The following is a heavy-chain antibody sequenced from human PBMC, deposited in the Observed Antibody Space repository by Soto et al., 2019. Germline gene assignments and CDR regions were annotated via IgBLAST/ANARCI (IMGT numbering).Heavy chain of an antibody. V-gene: IGHV3-30*04. D-gene: IGHD3-10*01. CDR2: MSYDGSDK. Sequence: PGGSLRLSCAASALTFSNYTMHWVRQAPGKGLEWVALMSYDGSDKYYADAVKGRFTISRDNSKNTLYLKMDSLRVEDTALYYCAGRSGSSDYWGQGTLVTVSS. CDR3: AGRSGSSDY. CDR1: ALTFSNYT. J-gene: IGHJ4*02.